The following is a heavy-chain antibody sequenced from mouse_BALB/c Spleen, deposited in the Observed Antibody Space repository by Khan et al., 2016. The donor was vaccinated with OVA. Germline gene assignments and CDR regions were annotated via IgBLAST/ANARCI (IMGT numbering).Heavy chain of an antibody. V-gene: IGHV3-2*02. D-gene: IGHD1-1*01. CDR1: GYSITSGYA. CDR3: ARGNYYGYYFDY. CDR2: ISYSGVT. J-gene: IGHJ2*01. Sequence: VQLQQSGPGLVKPSQSLSLTCTVTGYSITSGYAWNWIRQFPGNKLEWMGYISYSGVTSYTSSLKSRISITRDTSKNQFFLQLTSVTTEDTATYYCARGNYYGYYFDYWGQGTTLTVSS.